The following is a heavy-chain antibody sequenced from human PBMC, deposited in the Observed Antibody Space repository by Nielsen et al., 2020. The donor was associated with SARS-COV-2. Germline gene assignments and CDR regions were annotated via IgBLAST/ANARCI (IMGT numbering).Heavy chain of an antibody. Sequence: GGSLRLSRAASGFTFNNYGFYWVRQAPGKGLEWVASISYEGSKEYYGDSLTGRFTVSRDTSKNTVYLQMNSLSVEDTAVYHCAKRRAVFMLTFGGEGAMDVWGQGTTVTVSS. J-gene: IGHJ6*02. CDR1: GFTFNNYG. D-gene: IGHD3-16*01. CDR3: AKRRAVFMLTFGGEGAMDV. V-gene: IGHV3-30*18. CDR2: ISYEGSKE.